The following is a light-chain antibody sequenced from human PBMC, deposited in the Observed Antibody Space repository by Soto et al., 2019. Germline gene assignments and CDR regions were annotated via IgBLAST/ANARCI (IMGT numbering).Light chain of an antibody. V-gene: IGKV1-9*01. Sequence: DIQLTQSPSFLSASVGDRVTVSCRASQDISTSLAWFQQKAGKVPQLLVYPASTLQDGVPSRFSGSGSGTYFTLTITGLQPEDSATYYCQQTLSVPRTFGLGTKVDIK. J-gene: IGKJ1*01. CDR2: PAS. CDR3: QQTLSVPRT. CDR1: QDISTS.